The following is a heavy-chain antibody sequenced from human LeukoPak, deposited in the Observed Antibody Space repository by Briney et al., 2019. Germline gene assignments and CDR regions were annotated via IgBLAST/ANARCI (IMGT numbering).Heavy chain of an antibody. D-gene: IGHD2-2*01. CDR3: ARLPPASYWLDP. CDR1: GGSISNNY. CDR2: IFDIGDT. Sequence: SETLSLTCTVSGGSISNNYWSWIRQPPGKGLEWIGYIFDIGDTNYIPSLKNRVTMSVDTSKNQFSLKLSSVTAADAAVYYCARLPPASYWLDPWGQGTLVTVSS. J-gene: IGHJ5*02. V-gene: IGHV4-59*08.